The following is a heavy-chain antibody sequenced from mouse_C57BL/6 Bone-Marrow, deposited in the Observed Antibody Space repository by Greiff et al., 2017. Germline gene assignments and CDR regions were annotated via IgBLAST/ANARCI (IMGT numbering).Heavy chain of an antibody. Sequence: VQLQQSGPELVKPGASVKISCKASGYSFTGYYMNWVKQSPEKSLEWIGEINPSTGGTTYNQKFKAKATLTVDKSSSTAYMQLKSLTSEDSAVYYCARGYWFAYWGQGTLVTVSA. J-gene: IGHJ3*01. V-gene: IGHV1-42*01. D-gene: IGHD3-1*01. CDR2: INPSTGGT. CDR3: ARGYWFAY. CDR1: GYSFTGYY.